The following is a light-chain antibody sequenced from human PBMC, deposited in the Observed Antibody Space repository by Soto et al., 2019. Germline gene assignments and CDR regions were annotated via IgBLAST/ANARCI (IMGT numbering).Light chain of an antibody. CDR3: QQYNNWPT. CDR2: GAS. J-gene: IGKJ4*01. Sequence: EIVMTQSPATLSVSPGERAALSCRASQSVSSNLAWYQQKPGQPPRLRIYGASTRATGIPARFSGSGSGTEFTLTISSLQSEDFAVYDCQQYNNWPTFGGGTKVDIK. CDR1: QSVSSN. V-gene: IGKV3-15*01.